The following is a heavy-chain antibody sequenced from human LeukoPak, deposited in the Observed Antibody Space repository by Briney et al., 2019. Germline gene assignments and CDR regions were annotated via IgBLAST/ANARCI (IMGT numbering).Heavy chain of an antibody. V-gene: IGHV3-21*01. J-gene: IGHJ4*02. Sequence: GGSLRLSCAASGSTFSSYSMNWVRQAPGKGLEWVSVISGSSSYVYYADSVKGRFIISRDNAKNSLYLQMNSLRAEDTAVYYCAREPPSYFYDSSGLDYWGQGALVTASS. D-gene: IGHD3-22*01. CDR2: ISGSSSYV. CDR1: GSTFSSYS. CDR3: AREPPSYFYDSSGLDY.